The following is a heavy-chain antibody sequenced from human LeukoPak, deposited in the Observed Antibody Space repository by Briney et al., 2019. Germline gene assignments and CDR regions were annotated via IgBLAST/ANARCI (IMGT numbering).Heavy chain of an antibody. CDR3: ARASLGYCTNGVCSAGAFDI. D-gene: IGHD2-8*01. CDR1: GGTFSSYA. J-gene: IGHJ3*02. Sequence: SVKVSCKASGGTFSSYAISWVRQAPGQGLEWMGRIIPILGIANYAQKFQGRVTITADKSTSTAYMELSSLRSEDTAVYYCARASLGYCTNGVCSAGAFDIWGQGTMVTVSS. CDR2: IIPILGIA. V-gene: IGHV1-69*04.